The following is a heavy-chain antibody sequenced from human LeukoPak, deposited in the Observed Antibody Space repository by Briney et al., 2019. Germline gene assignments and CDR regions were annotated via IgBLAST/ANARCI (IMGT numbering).Heavy chain of an antibody. J-gene: IGHJ4*02. CDR2: ISAYNGNT. D-gene: IGHD2-15*01. CDR3: ACDLKVIDIVY. Sequence: ASVKASCKPSGYTFATYGVTSGREAPGQGLEWMGWISAYNGNTNYAQKLQGRFTMTTDTSTSTAYMELRSLKSDDTAVYYCACDLKVIDIVYWGQGTLVTVSS. CDR1: GYTFATYG. V-gene: IGHV1-18*01.